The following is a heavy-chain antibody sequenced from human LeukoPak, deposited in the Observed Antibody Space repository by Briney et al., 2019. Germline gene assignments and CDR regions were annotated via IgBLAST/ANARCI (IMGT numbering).Heavy chain of an antibody. CDR1: GGSISSGGYS. J-gene: IGHJ4*02. CDR2: IYHSGST. CDR3: ARAASWRSGLDY. D-gene: IGHD3-3*01. V-gene: IGHV4-30-2*01. Sequence: SQTLSLTCAVSGGSISSGGYSWSWIRQPPGKGLEWIGYIYHSGSTYYNPSLKSRVTISVDRSKNQFSLKLSSVTAADTAVYYCARAASWRSGLDYWGQGTLVTASS.